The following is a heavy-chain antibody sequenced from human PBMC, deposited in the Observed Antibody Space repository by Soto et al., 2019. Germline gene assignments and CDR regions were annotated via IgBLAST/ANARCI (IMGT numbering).Heavy chain of an antibody. Sequence: GGSLRLSCAASGFTFSTFAMIWVRQAPGKGLEWVAAISGSGVNTFYADSVKGRFTISRDNSGNTLFLEMYSLRAEDTAVYYCARYIPGVRYYGMDVWGQGTTVTVSS. D-gene: IGHD2-2*01. CDR1: GFTFSTFA. J-gene: IGHJ6*02. CDR3: ARYIPGVRYYGMDV. V-gene: IGHV3-23*01. CDR2: ISGSGVNT.